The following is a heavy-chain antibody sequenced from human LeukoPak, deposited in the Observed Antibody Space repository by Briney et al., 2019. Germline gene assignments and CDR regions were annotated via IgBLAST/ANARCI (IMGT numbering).Heavy chain of an antibody. D-gene: IGHD6-13*01. J-gene: IGHJ4*02. V-gene: IGHV3-23*01. Sequence: GGSLRFSCAASGFTFSIYGMSWVRQSPGKGLEWVSALGGSGGSTYYADSVKGRFTISRDNSKNTLYLQMNSLRAEDTAVYYCAKDPLIRPGYSSTWYDYWGQGTLVTVSS. CDR2: LGGSGGST. CDR3: AKDPLIRPGYSSTWYDY. CDR1: GFTFSIYG.